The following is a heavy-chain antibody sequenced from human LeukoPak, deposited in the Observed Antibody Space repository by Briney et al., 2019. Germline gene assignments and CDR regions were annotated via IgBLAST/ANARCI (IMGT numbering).Heavy chain of an antibody. CDR3: ARALLDYDSSGFTRLYYMDV. V-gene: IGHV1-18*01. CDR1: GYTFTSYG. Sequence: GASVKVSCKASGYTFTSYGISWVRQAPGQGLEWMGWISAYNGNTDYAQKLQGRVTMTTDTSTNTAYMDLRSLRSDDTAVYYCARALLDYDSSGFTRLYYMDVWGKGTTVTVSS. D-gene: IGHD3-22*01. CDR2: ISAYNGNT. J-gene: IGHJ6*03.